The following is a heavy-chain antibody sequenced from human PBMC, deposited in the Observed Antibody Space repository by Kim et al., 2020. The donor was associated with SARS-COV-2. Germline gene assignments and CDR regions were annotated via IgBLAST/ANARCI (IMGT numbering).Heavy chain of an antibody. Sequence: ASVKVSCKASGYTFTSYAMHWVRQAPGQRLEWMGWINAGNGNTKYSQKFQGRVTITRDTSASTAYMELSSLRSEDTAVYYCARSRFPNVGATNWGGNYYGMDVWGQGTTVTVSS. J-gene: IGHJ6*02. V-gene: IGHV1-3*01. CDR1: GYTFTSYA. D-gene: IGHD1-26*01. CDR2: INAGNGNT. CDR3: ARSRFPNVGATNWGGNYYGMDV.